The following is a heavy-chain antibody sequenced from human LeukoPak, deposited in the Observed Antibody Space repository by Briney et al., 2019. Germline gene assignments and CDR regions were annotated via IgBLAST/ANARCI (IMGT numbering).Heavy chain of an antibody. CDR2: IYPDGRT. CDR3: ARTNPVYGDYDY. D-gene: IGHD4-17*01. J-gene: IGHJ4*02. V-gene: IGHV3-53*01. Sequence: GGSLRLSCAVSGFTVTHNYMSWVRQAPGKGLQWVSVIYPDGRTYYADSVKGRFTISRDISRNTLLLQMNSLRPDDTAVHYCARTNPVYGDYDYWGQGTLVTVSS. CDR1: GFTVTHNY.